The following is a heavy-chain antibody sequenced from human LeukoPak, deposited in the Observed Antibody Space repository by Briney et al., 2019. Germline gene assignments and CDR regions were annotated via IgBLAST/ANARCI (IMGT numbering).Heavy chain of an antibody. Sequence: GGSLRLSCAASGFTFSSYSMNWVRQAPGKGLEWVSSISSSSSYIYYADSVKGRFTISRDNAKNSLYLQMNSLRAEDTAVYYCARERGAGLSSSWIDYWGQGTLVTVSS. J-gene: IGHJ4*02. D-gene: IGHD6-13*01. CDR2: ISSSSSYI. CDR1: GFTFSSYS. CDR3: ARERGAGLSSSWIDY. V-gene: IGHV3-21*01.